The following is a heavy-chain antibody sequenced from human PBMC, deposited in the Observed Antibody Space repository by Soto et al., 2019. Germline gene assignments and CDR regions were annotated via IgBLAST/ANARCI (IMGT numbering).Heavy chain of an antibody. CDR3: ARAPRPDSSVYYFDY. J-gene: IGHJ4*02. CDR2: ISYDGSNK. Sequence: PGGSLRLSCAASGFTFSSYAMHWVRQAPGKGLEWVAVISYDGSNKYYADSVKGRFTISRDNSKNTLYLQMNSLRAEDTAVYYCARAPRPDSSVYYFDYWGQGTLVTVSS. CDR1: GFTFSSYA. D-gene: IGHD3-22*01. V-gene: IGHV3-30-3*01.